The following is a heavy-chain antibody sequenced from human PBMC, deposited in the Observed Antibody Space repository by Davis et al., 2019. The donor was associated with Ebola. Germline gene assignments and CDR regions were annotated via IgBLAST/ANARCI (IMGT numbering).Heavy chain of an antibody. V-gene: IGHV4-4*07. CDR2: IYTSGST. CDR3: ARDRAARYYYYMDV. CDR1: GGSISSYY. J-gene: IGHJ6*03. Sequence: PSETLSLTCTVSGGSISSYYWSWIRQPAGKGLEWIGRIYTSGSTNYNPSLKSRVTMSVDTSKNQFSLKLSSVTAADTAVYYCARDRAARYYYYMDVWGKGTTVTVSS. D-gene: IGHD6-6*01.